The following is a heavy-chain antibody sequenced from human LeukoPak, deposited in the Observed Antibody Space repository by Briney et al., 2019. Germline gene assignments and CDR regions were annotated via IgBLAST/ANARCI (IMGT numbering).Heavy chain of an antibody. V-gene: IGHV3-23*01. CDR2: ISGSGDST. D-gene: IGHD1-1*01. CDR3: VKLTTGATRDDY. Sequence: GGSLRLSCAASGFTFSSYAMSWVRQAPGKGLEWVSAISGSGDSTYYADSVKGRFTISRDNSKNTLYLQMNSLRAEDTAVYYCVKLTTGATRDDYWGQGTLVTVSS. J-gene: IGHJ4*02. CDR1: GFTFSSYA.